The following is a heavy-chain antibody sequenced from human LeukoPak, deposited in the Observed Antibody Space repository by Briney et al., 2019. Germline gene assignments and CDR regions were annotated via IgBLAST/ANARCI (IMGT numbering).Heavy chain of an antibody. V-gene: IGHV1-2*02. CDR1: GYTFTGYY. CDR3: ARTNRELVTGFDY. D-gene: IGHD6-6*01. J-gene: IGHJ4*02. CDR2: INPNSGGT. Sequence: ASVKVSCKASGYTFTGYYMHWVRQAPGQGLEWMGWINPNSGGTNYAQKFQGRVTMTRDTSISTAYMELSRLRSDNTAVYYCARTNRELVTGFDYWGQGTLVTVSS.